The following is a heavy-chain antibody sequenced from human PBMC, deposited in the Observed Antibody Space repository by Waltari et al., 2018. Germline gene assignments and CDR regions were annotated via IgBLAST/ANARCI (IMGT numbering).Heavy chain of an antibody. V-gene: IGHV1-69*01. Sequence: QVQLVQSGAEVKKPGSSVKVSCKASGGTFSSYAISWVRQAPGQGLEWMGVIIPIFGTANYAQKFQGRVTIAADESTRTAYMELSSMRSEDTAVYYCARDLFPGDRNIYYYDYGMDVWGQGTTVTVSS. CDR3: ARDLFPGDRNIYYYDYGMDV. J-gene: IGHJ6*02. CDR2: IIPIFGTA. CDR1: GGTFSSYA. D-gene: IGHD4-17*01.